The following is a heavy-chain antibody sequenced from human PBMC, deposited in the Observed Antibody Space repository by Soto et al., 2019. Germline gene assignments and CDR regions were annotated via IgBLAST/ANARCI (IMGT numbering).Heavy chain of an antibody. D-gene: IGHD3-22*01. V-gene: IGHV3-30-3*01. Sequence: QVELVESGGGVGQPGRSLRLSCAASGFTFSSYAMHWVRQAPGKGLEWVAVISYDGSNKYYADSVKGRFTISRDNSKNTLYLQMNSLRAEDTAVYYCARGAPYYYDSSGYPWAAFDIWGQGTMVTVSS. J-gene: IGHJ3*02. CDR1: GFTFSSYA. CDR2: ISYDGSNK. CDR3: ARGAPYYYDSSGYPWAAFDI.